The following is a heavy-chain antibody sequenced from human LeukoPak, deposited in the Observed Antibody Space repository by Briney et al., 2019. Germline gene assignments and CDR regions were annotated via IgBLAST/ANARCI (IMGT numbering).Heavy chain of an antibody. D-gene: IGHD5-18*01. Sequence: ASVKVSCKASGYTFTSYDINWVRQATGQGLEWMGWMNPNSGNTGYAQKFQGRVTMTRNTSISTAYMELSSLRSEDTAVYYCARIGTRYSYGYGRNWFEPWGQGTLVTVSS. V-gene: IGHV1-8*01. CDR2: MNPNSGNT. CDR3: ARIGTRYSYGYGRNWFEP. CDR1: GYTFTSYD. J-gene: IGHJ5*02.